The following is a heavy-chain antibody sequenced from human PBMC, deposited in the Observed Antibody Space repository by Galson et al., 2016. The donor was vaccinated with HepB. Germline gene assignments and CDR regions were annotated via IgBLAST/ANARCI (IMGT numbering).Heavy chain of an antibody. CDR2: IKGKNEGGTA. J-gene: IGHJ4*02. Sequence: SLRLSCAASGFTFRSFSMNWVRQAPGKGLEWVGRIKGKNEGGTADYAEPVKGRFTISRDDAKNTVSLQMNSLRSDDTAVYYCTTTSAADYWGQGALVTVSS. V-gene: IGHV3-15*01. D-gene: IGHD6-13*01. CDR3: TTTSAADY. CDR1: GFTFRSFS.